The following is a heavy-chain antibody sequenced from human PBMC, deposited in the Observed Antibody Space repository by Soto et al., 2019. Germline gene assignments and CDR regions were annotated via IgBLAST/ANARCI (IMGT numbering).Heavy chain of an antibody. CDR1: GFTFSSYG. J-gene: IGHJ3*02. Sequence: GGSLRLSCAASGFTFSSYGMHWVRQAPGKGLEWVAVIWYDGSNKYYADSVKGRFTISRDNSKNTLYLQMNSLRAEDTAVYYCARDLRVDTAPSFDAFDIWGQGTMVTVSS. CDR2: IWYDGSNK. V-gene: IGHV3-33*01. CDR3: ARDLRVDTAPSFDAFDI. D-gene: IGHD5-18*01.